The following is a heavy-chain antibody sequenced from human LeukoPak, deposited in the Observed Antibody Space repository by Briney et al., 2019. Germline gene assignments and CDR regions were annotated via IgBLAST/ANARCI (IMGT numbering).Heavy chain of an antibody. CDR2: ISGSGSNT. V-gene: IGHV3-23*01. J-gene: IGHJ4*02. D-gene: IGHD6-13*01. CDR1: GFTFSSYA. CDR3: AKGAAVGWYYFDY. Sequence: GGSLRLSRAASGFTFSSYAMNWVRQAPGKGLEWVSTISGSGSNTYYANSVKGRFTISRDNSKNTLFLQMKSLRAEDTAVYYCAKGAAVGWYYFDYWGQGTLVTVSS.